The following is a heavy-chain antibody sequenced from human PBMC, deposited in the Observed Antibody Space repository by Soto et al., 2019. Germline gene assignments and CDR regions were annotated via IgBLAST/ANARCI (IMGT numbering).Heavy chain of an antibody. Sequence: GGSLRLSCAASGFTFSNNAMSWVRQTPGKGLEWVSAISGSGVNKYYADSVKGRFTISRDNSRNTLFLQMNSLRAEDTAVYYCAKRVPAVVVVATAGSIFDYWGRGA. CDR2: ISGSGVNK. V-gene: IGHV3-23*01. J-gene: IGHJ4*02. D-gene: IGHD2-15*01. CDR3: AKRVPAVVVVATAGSIFDY. CDR1: GFTFSNNA.